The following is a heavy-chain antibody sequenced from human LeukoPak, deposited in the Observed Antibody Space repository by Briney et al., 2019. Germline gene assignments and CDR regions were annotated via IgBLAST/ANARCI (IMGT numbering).Heavy chain of an antibody. D-gene: IGHD5-24*01. V-gene: IGHV3-30*18. CDR3: AKDISRWLQSCFDY. CDR1: GFTFSSYG. CDR2: ISYDGSNK. Sequence: GGSMRLSCGASGFTFSSYGMHWVRQAPGKGLEWVAVISYDGSNKYYADSVKGRFTISRDNSKNTLYLQMNSLRAEDTAVYFCAKDISRWLQSCFDYWGQGTLVTVSS. J-gene: IGHJ4*02.